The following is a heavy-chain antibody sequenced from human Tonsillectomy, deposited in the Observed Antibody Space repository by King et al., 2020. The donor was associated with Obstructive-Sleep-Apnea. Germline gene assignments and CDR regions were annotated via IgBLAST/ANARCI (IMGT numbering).Heavy chain of an antibody. CDR2: SILILGLA. D-gene: IGHD6-6*01. J-gene: IGHJ5*02. CDR1: GGTFSPYF. Sequence: QLVQSGAEVKKPGSSVRVSCKASGGTFSPYFISWVRQVPGQGLEWRGGSILILGLATHAQKFQGRVTITADKTTSTAYMGLSSLRSEDTAVYYCARDRQSIEGPDDWFDPWGQGTLVTVSS. V-gene: IGHV1-69*09. CDR3: ARDRQSIEGPDDWFDP.